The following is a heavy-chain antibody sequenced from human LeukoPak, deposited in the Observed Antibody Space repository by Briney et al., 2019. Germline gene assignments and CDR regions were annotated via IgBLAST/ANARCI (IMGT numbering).Heavy chain of an antibody. CDR1: GFTVSNNY. J-gene: IGHJ4*02. CDR3: ARDSAGNDY. Sequence: GGSLRLSCAASGFTVSNNYMSWVRQAPGKGLEWVANIKQDGSEKYYVDSVKGRFTISRDNAKNSLYLQMNSLRAEDTAMYYCARDSAGNDYWGQGTLVTVSS. CDR2: IKQDGSEK. D-gene: IGHD6-13*01. V-gene: IGHV3-7*01.